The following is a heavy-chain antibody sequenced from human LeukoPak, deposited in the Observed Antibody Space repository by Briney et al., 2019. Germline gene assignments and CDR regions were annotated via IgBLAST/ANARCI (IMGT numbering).Heavy chain of an antibody. CDR3: ARDLVLRGTMVRGVIGEYYYYYYVDV. Sequence: ASVKVSCKASGYTFTSYGISWVRQAPGQGLEWMGWISAYNGNTNYAQKLQGRVTMTTDTSTSTAYMELRSLRSDDTAVYYCARDLVLRGTMVRGVIGEYYYYYYVDVWGKGTTVTVSS. V-gene: IGHV1-18*01. CDR2: ISAYNGNT. CDR1: GYTFTSYG. J-gene: IGHJ6*03. D-gene: IGHD3-10*01.